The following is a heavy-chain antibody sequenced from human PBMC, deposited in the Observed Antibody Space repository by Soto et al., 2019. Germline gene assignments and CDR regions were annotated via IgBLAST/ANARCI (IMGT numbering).Heavy chain of an antibody. CDR2: INPSGGST. CDR1: GYTFTSYY. D-gene: IGHD1-1*01. CDR3: ARDRDWNYYYYYGMDV. Sequence: GASVKVSCKASGYTFTSYYMHWVRQAPGQGLEWMGIINPSGGSTSYAQKFQGRVTMTRDTSTSTVYMELSSLRSGDTAVYYCARDRDWNYYYYYGMDVWGQGTTVTVSS. J-gene: IGHJ6*02. V-gene: IGHV1-46*01.